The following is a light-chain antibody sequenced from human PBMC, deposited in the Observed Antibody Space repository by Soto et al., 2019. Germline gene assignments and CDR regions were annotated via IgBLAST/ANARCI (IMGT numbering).Light chain of an antibody. J-gene: IGKJ1*01. V-gene: IGKV3-15*01. CDR1: QSISDT. CDR3: QQYNNWPWT. CDR2: SAS. Sequence: EIVMTQSPATLSVSPVVIATLSFRASQSISDTLAWYQQKPGQAPRLLIYSASRRATGFPARFSGSGSGTDFTLTISSLQSEDFAVYYCQQYNNWPWTFGQGTKVDIK.